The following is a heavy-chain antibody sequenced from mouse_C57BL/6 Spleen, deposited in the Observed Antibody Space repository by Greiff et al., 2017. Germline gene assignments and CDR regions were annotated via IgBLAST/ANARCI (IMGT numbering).Heavy chain of an antibody. CDR3: TRRDSSSLFDD. D-gene: IGHD1-1*01. V-gene: IGHV1-15*01. J-gene: IGHJ2*01. CDR1: GYTFTDYE. Sequence: QVQLQQSGAELVRPGASVTLSCKASGYTFTDYEMHWVKQTPVHGLEWIGAIDPETGGTAYNQKFKGKAILTADKSSSTAYMELRSLTSEDSAVYYCTRRDSSSLFDDWGQGTTLTVSS. CDR2: IDPETGGT.